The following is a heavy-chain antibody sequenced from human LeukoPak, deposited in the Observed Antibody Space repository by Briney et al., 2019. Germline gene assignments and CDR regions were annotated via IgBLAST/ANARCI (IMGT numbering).Heavy chain of an antibody. J-gene: IGHJ6*03. CDR2: IYYSGST. Sequence: SETLSLTCTVSGGSISSHYWSWIRQPPGKGLEWIGDIYYSGSTNYNPSLKSRVTISVDTSKNQFSLKLSSVTAADTAVYYCAREKGEQLVRAADYYYYYYMDVWGKGTTVTVSS. V-gene: IGHV4-59*11. D-gene: IGHD6-6*01. CDR3: AREKGEQLVRAADYYYYYYMDV. CDR1: GGSISSHY.